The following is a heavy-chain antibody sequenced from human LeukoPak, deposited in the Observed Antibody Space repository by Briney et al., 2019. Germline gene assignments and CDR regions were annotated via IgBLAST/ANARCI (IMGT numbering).Heavy chain of an antibody. CDR3: ARIVPNSSGDY. J-gene: IGHJ4*02. CDR1: GGSFSGYY. Sequence: SETLSLTCAVYGGSFSGYYWSWIRQPPGKGLEWIGEINHSGSTNYNPSLKSRVTISVDTSKNQFSLQLSSVTAADTAVYYCARIVPNSSGDYWGQGTLVTVSS. CDR2: INHSGST. D-gene: IGHD6-19*01. V-gene: IGHV4-34*01.